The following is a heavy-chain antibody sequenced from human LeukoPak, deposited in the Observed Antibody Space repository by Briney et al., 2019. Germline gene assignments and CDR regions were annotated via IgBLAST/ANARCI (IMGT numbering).Heavy chain of an antibody. CDR3: VKRIIVADKFDY. Sequence: PGGSLRLSCAASGFTFSTFGMHWVRHTPGKGLEWVAFIRYDGTIKYYADSVKGRLTISRDNSKNTLSLQMDSLRADDTAVYYCVKRIIVADKFDYWGQGSLVTVSS. CDR2: IRYDGTIK. V-gene: IGHV3-30*02. J-gene: IGHJ4*02. D-gene: IGHD5-12*01. CDR1: GFTFSTFG.